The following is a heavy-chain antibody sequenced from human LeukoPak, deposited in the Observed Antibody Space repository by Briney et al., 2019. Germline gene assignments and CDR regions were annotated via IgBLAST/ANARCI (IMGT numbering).Heavy chain of an antibody. J-gene: IGHJ4*02. CDR1: GYTFTSYD. D-gene: IGHD3-22*01. CDR2: INPNSGGT. CDR3: AREPYYYDSSGYYVRQNNGIDY. Sequence: GASVKVSCKASGYTFTSYDINWVRQATGQGLEWMGWINPNSGGTNYAQKFQGRITMTRDTSISTAYMELSRLRSDDTAVYYCAREPYYYDSSGYYVRQNNGIDYWGQGTLVTVSS. V-gene: IGHV1-2*02.